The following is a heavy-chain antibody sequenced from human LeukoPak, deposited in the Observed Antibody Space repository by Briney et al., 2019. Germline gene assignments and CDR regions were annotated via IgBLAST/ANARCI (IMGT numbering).Heavy chain of an antibody. V-gene: IGHV1-8*01. D-gene: IGHD2-15*01. Sequence: ASVKVSCKASGYTFTSYDINWVRQATGQGLEWMGWMNPNSGNTGYAQKVQGRVTMTRNTSISTAYMELSSLRSEDTAVYYCPRQYSHDAFDIWGQGTMVTVSS. J-gene: IGHJ3*02. CDR3: PRQYSHDAFDI. CDR2: MNPNSGNT. CDR1: GYTFTSYD.